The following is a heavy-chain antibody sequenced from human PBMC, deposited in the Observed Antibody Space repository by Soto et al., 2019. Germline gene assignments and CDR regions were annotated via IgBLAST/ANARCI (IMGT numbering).Heavy chain of an antibody. CDR1: GGSISSGGYS. Sequence: SETLSLTCAVSGGSISSGGYSWSWIRQPPGKGLEWIGYIYHSGSTYYNPSLKSRVTISVDRSKNQFSLKLSSVTAADTAVYDCARVTIGNLLDPWGQGTLVTVSS. CDR2: IYHSGST. D-gene: IGHD3-16*01. CDR3: ARVTIGNLLDP. J-gene: IGHJ5*02. V-gene: IGHV4-30-2*01.